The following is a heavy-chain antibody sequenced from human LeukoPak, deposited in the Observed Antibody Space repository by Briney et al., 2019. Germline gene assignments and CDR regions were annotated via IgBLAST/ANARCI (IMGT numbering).Heavy chain of an antibody. J-gene: IGHJ4*02. V-gene: IGHV3-15*01. Sequence: GGSLRLSCAASGFSLSKVWMSWVHQAPGKGLEWVGHIKTKTDGGTTEYAAPVRGRFTISRDDSQDTLYLQMNSLKTEDTAVYYCTTVDYGDLTPAASSDYWGQGTLVTVSS. D-gene: IGHD4-17*01. CDR3: TTVDYGDLTPAASSDY. CDR2: IKTKTDGGTT. CDR1: GFSLSKVW.